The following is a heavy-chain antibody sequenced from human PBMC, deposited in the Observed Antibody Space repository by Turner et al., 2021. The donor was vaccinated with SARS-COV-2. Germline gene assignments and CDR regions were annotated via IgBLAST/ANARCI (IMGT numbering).Heavy chain of an antibody. J-gene: IGHJ4*02. D-gene: IGHD2-15*01. V-gene: IGHV3-23*04. CDR3: AKGGAVVAYPFDS. Sequence: VQLVASWGGLVQPGGSLRLSCAASGFTFSNSAMSWVRQAPGKGPEWVSAISSGSVYICYAVSVKGRFTIPRDNSQYTLYLQMNSLRAEDTAVFYCAKGGAVVAYPFDSWGQGSLGPVSS. CDR1: GFTFSNSA. CDR2: ISSGSVYI.